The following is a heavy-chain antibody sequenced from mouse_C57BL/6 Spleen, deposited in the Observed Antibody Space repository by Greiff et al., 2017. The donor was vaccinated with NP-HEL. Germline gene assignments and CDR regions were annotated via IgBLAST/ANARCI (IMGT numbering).Heavy chain of an antibody. CDR3: ARGTGTGFDY. J-gene: IGHJ2*01. Sequence: QVQLQQSGAELVRPGTSVKMSCKASGYTFTNYWIGWAKQRPGHGLEWIGDISPGGGYTNYNEKFKGKATLTADKSSSTAYKQVSSLTSEDAAIYYCARGTGTGFDYGGQGTTLTVSS. D-gene: IGHD4-1*01. CDR2: ISPGGGYT. V-gene: IGHV1-63*01. CDR1: GYTFTNYW.